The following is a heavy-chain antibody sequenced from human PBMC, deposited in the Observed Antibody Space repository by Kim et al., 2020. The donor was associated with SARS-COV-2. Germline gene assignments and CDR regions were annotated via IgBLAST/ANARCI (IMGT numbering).Heavy chain of an antibody. CDR1: GFTFSSYA. CDR3: AKGVIVVVPAAMATDAFDI. V-gene: IGHV3-23*01. CDR2: ISGSGGST. Sequence: GGSLRLSCAASGFTFSSYAMSWVRQAPGKGLEWVSAISGSGGSTYYADSVKGRFTISRDNSKNTLYLQMNSLRAEDTAVYYCAKGVIVVVPAAMATDAFDIWGQGTMVTVSS. J-gene: IGHJ3*02. D-gene: IGHD2-2*01.